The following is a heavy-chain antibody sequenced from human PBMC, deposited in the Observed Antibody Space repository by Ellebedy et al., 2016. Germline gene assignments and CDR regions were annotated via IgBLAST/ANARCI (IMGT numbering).Heavy chain of an antibody. Sequence: GESLKISCAASGFSFSDNYMDWVRQAPGKGLEWVGRSRSKVNGYSTEYATSVKGRFTISRDESKNSVNLQMNSLKGEDTAIYYCTTGKHGNIFDSWGQGTLVTVSS. CDR1: GFSFSDNY. CDR2: SRSKVNGYST. CDR3: TTGKHGNIFDS. D-gene: IGHD2/OR15-2a*01. J-gene: IGHJ4*02. V-gene: IGHV3-72*01.